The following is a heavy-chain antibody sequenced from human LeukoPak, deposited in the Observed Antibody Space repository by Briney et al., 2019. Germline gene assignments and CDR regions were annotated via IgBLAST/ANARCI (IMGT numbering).Heavy chain of an antibody. Sequence: ASVKDSCKASGYTFTSYYMHWVRQAPGQGLEWMGIINPSGGSTSYAQKFQGRVTMTRDTSTSTVYMELSSLRSEDTAVYYCARDREGSEWELYYFDYWGQGTLVTVSS. V-gene: IGHV1-46*01. J-gene: IGHJ4*02. CDR3: ARDREGSEWELYYFDY. CDR2: INPSGGST. D-gene: IGHD3-10*01. CDR1: GYTFTSYY.